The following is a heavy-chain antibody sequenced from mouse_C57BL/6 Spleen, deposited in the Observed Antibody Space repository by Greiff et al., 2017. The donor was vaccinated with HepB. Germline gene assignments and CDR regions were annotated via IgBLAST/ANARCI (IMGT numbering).Heavy chain of an antibody. D-gene: IGHD1-1*01. CDR2: IHPNSGST. CDR1: GYTFTSYW. Sequence: VQLQHPGAELVKPGASVKLSCKASGYTFTSYWMHWVKQRPGQGLEWIGMIHPNSGSTNYNEKFKSKATLTVDKSSSTAYMQLSSLTSEDSAVYYCARSGSGGAMDYWGQGTSVTVSS. V-gene: IGHV1-64*01. CDR3: ARSGSGGAMDY. J-gene: IGHJ4*01.